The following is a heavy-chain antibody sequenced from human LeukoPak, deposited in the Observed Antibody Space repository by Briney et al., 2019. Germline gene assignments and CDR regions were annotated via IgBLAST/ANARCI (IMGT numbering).Heavy chain of an antibody. Sequence: PGGSLRLSCAAPGFTFSSYGMHWVRQAPGKGLEWVAVIWYDGSNKYYADSVKGRFTISRDNSKNTLYLQMNSLRAEDTAVYYCARVLSQYYYYYGMDVWGQGTTVTVSS. CDR2: IWYDGSNK. CDR3: ARVLSQYYYYYGMDV. CDR1: GFTFSSYG. J-gene: IGHJ6*02. V-gene: IGHV3-33*01.